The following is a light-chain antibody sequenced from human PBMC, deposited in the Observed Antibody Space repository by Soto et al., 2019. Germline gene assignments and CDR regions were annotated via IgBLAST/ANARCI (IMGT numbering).Light chain of an antibody. V-gene: IGKV1-5*01. CDR3: QQYNSYPLT. CDR2: DAS. Sequence: DIQMSQSPSTMSGSVGDRVTITCRASQTISSWLARYQQKPGKAPKLLIYDASSLESGVPSRFSGSGSGTEFTLTISSLQPDDFATYYCQQYNSYPLTFGGRTNVDI. J-gene: IGKJ4*01. CDR1: QTISSW.